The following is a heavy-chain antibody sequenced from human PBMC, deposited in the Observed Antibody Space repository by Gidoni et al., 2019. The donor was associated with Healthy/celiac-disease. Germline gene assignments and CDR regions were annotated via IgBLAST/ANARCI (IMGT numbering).Heavy chain of an antibody. CDR2: ISAYNGNT. D-gene: IGHD4-4*01. CDR3: ARDPTNLDTVARIYDY. J-gene: IGHJ4*02. Sequence: QVQLVQSGAEVKKPVASVTVSCKASGYTFTSYGISWVRQAPGQGLEWMGWISAYNGNTNYAQKLQGRVTMTTDTSTSTAYMELRSLRSDDTAVYYCARDPTNLDTVARIYDYWGQGTLVTVSS. V-gene: IGHV1-18*01. CDR1: GYTFTSYG.